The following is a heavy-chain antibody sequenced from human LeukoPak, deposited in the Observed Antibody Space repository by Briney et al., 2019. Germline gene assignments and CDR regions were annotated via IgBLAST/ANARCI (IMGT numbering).Heavy chain of an antibody. CDR2: IYYSGST. D-gene: IGHD3-22*01. CDR1: GGSISSYY. V-gene: IGHV4-59*01. Sequence: SETLSLTCTVSGGSISSYYWSWIRQPPGKGLEWIGYIYYSGSTNYNPSLKSRVTISVDTSKNQFSLELSSVTAADTAVYYCARHMRLFWYFQHWGQGTLVTVSA. J-gene: IGHJ1*01. CDR3: ARHMRLFWYFQH.